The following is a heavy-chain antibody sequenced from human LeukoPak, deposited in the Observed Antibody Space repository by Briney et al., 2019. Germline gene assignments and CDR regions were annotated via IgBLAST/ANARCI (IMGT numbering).Heavy chain of an antibody. J-gene: IGHJ4*02. Sequence: GGSLRLSCAASGFTFGSYSMTWVRQAPGKGLEWVSSISSSSSYIYYADSVKGRFTISRDNAKNSLYLQMNSLRAEDTAVYYCAREDSSGAQIYWGQGTLVTVSS. D-gene: IGHD3-22*01. CDR1: GFTFGSYS. CDR2: ISSSSSYI. CDR3: AREDSSGAQIY. V-gene: IGHV3-21*01.